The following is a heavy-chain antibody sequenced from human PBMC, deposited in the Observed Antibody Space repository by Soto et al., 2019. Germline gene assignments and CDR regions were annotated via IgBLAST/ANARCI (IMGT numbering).Heavy chain of an antibody. CDR1: GGSISSSSYY. CDR2: IYYSGST. Sequence: QLQLQESGPGLVKPSETLSLTCTVSGGSISSSSYYWGWIRQPPGNGLEWIGSIYYSGSTYYNPYPKSRVTISVDTSTNQFSLKLSSVTAADTAVYYGAGHVPIWGDDFWSGYYYCMDVWGKGTTVTVSS. D-gene: IGHD3-3*01. V-gene: IGHV4-39*01. CDR3: AGHVPIWGDDFWSGYYYCMDV. J-gene: IGHJ6*03.